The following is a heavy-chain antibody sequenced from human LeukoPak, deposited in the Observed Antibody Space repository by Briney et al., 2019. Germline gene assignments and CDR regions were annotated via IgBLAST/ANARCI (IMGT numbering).Heavy chain of an antibody. CDR3: ARDSYYYDSSGYHDIGTTTDY. CDR2: INPSGGST. CDR1: GYTFTSYY. D-gene: IGHD3-22*01. V-gene: IGHV1-46*01. J-gene: IGHJ4*02. Sequence: ASVKVSCKASGYTFTSYYMHWVRQAPGQGLEWMGIINPSGGSTSYAQKFQGRVTMTRDTSTSTVYMELSSLRSEDTAVYYCARDSYYYDSSGYHDIGTTTDYWGQGTLVTVSS.